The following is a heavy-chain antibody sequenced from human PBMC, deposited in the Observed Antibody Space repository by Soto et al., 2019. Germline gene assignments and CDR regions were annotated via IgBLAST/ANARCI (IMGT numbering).Heavy chain of an antibody. CDR1: GFPFSSYW. Sequence: GGSLRLSCAASGFPFSSYWMHWVRQAPGKGLEWVSRINGDGISINYADSVKGRLTNSRGNAKSTLYLQMSSLGVEDAAVYYCTRRGCSTTGCYFNWGRGSLVTVSS. V-gene: IGHV3-74*01. CDR3: TRRGCSTTGCYFN. D-gene: IGHD2-2*01. CDR2: INGDGISI. J-gene: IGHJ4*02.